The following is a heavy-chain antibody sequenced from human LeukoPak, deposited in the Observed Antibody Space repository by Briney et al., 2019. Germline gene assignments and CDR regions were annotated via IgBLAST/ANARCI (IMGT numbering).Heavy chain of an antibody. CDR2: MYYSGST. CDR1: GGSISNSSYY. CDR3: ARVADFWSGYNWFDP. D-gene: IGHD3-3*01. Sequence: SETLSLTCTVSGGSISNSSYYWGWIRQPPGKGLEWIGSMYYSGSTYYNPSLKSRATISVDTSKNQFSLKLSSVTAADTAVYYCARVADFWSGYNWFDPWGQGTLVTVSS. V-gene: IGHV4-39*07. J-gene: IGHJ5*02.